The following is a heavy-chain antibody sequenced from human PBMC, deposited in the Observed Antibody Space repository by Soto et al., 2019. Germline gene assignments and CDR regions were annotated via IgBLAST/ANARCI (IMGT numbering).Heavy chain of an antibody. Sequence: SETLSLTCTVSGGSISSSSYYWGWIRQPPGKGLEWIGSIYYSGSTYYNPSLKSRVTISVDTSKNQFSLKLSSVTAADTAVYYCASSATAAGTLHYWGQGTLVTVSS. CDR1: GGSISSSSYY. CDR3: ASSATAAGTLHY. CDR2: IYYSGST. D-gene: IGHD6-13*01. J-gene: IGHJ4*02. V-gene: IGHV4-39*07.